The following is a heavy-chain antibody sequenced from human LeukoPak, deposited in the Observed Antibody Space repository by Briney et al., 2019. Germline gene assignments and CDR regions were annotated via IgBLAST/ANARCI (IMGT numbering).Heavy chain of an antibody. CDR1: GFTFSSYW. CDR3: ASGVPGAVRSALDC. V-gene: IGHV3-7*01. J-gene: IGHJ4*02. CDR2: IKQDGSEK. Sequence: GGSLRLSCAASGFTFSSYWLTWVRQAPGKGLEWVANIKQDGSEKNYVDSVKGRFTISRDNAKNSLYLQMNSLRAEDTAVYYCASGVPGAVRSALDCWGQGTLVTVSS. D-gene: IGHD2-2*01.